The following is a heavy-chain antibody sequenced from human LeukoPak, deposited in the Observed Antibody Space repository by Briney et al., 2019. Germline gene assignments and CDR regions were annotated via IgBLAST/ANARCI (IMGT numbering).Heavy chain of an antibody. D-gene: IGHD6-19*01. Sequence: NASETLSLTCTVSGGSISSSSYYWGWIRQPPGKGLEWIGSIYYSGSTYYNPSLKSRVIISVDTSKNQFSLKLSSVTAADTAVYYCARPLHSSGWYYFDYWGQGTLVTVSS. J-gene: IGHJ4*02. V-gene: IGHV4-39*01. CDR2: IYYSGST. CDR3: ARPLHSSGWYYFDY. CDR1: GGSISSSSYY.